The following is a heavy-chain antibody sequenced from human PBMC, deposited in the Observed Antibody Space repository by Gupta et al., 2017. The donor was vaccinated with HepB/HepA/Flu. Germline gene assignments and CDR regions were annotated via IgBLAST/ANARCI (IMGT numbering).Heavy chain of an antibody. Sequence: QVQLVQSGAVVKKPGASVKVSCKASGYTFTVYYMHWVRQAPGQGLEWMGWINPNSSGTNYAQKFQGRVAMTRDTSISTAYMEQSRLGSDDTAVYYCARGGLSLRFLEWLLNYWGQGTLVTVSS. J-gene: IGHJ4*02. D-gene: IGHD3-3*01. CDR2: INPNSSGT. V-gene: IGHV1-2*02. CDR1: GYTFTVYY. CDR3: ARGGLSLRFLEWLLNY.